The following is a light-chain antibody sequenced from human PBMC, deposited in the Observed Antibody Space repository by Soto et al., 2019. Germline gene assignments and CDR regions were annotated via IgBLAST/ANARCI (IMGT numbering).Light chain of an antibody. CDR1: YTVGTN. J-gene: IGKJ1*01. CDR3: HQYSNTFRT. V-gene: IGKV3-15*01. Sequence: EIVLTQFASALSVSPGERATLSCGASYTVGTNLAWYQQKPGQAPRLLIYDTSTRATGVPARFSGSGYGTEFNLTISNLQAEDSAVYHCHQYSNTFRTFGQGTKVDIK. CDR2: DTS.